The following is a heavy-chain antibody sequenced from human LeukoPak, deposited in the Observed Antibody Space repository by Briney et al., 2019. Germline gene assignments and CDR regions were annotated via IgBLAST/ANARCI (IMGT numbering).Heavy chain of an antibody. CDR3: AREDTAMVTAFDY. CDR2: IYYSGST. Sequence: SETLSLTCTVSGGSISSYYWSWIRQPPGKGLVGFGYIYYSGSTNYNPSLKSRVTISVDTSKNQFSPKLSSVTAADTAVYYCAREDTAMVTAFDYWGQGTLVTVSS. D-gene: IGHD5-18*01. J-gene: IGHJ4*02. CDR1: GGSISSYY. V-gene: IGHV4-59*13.